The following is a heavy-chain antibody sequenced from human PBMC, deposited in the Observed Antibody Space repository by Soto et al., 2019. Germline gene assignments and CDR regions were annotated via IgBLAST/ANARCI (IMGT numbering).Heavy chain of an antibody. Sequence: QGLLIQSGAEVRRPGATVKISCKASENTFTNFFFHWVRQAPGRSLEWLGMANPTLGDTKYEQRFQGRLTMTGDTSTSTVFLEVRGRSSNATALYFCGRVTYGGYNVLDSLGHGTLVSVSS. J-gene: IGHJ5*01. D-gene: IGHD4-17*01. CDR3: GRVTYGGYNVLDS. CDR2: ANPTLGDT. CDR1: ENTFTNFF. V-gene: IGHV1-46*03.